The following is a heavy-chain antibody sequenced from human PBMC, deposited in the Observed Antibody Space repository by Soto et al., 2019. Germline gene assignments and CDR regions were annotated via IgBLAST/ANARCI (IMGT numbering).Heavy chain of an antibody. J-gene: IGHJ4*02. Sequence: QVKLVQSGAEVKKPGSSVKVSCKGTGDTFSSYTISWVRQAPGQGLEWMGRIIPILGIANYAQKFQGRVTITADKSTSTAYMELSSLRSEDTAVYYCARDPYSTSLVGRFDYWGQGTLVTVSS. CDR3: ARDPYSTSLVGRFDY. V-gene: IGHV1-69*08. D-gene: IGHD6-6*01. CDR2: IIPILGIA. CDR1: GDTFSSYT.